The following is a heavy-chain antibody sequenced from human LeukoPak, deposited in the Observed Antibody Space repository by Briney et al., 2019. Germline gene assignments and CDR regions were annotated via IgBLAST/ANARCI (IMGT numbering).Heavy chain of an antibody. J-gene: IGHJ4*02. CDR2: ISSSPNYI. V-gene: IGHV3-21*04. CDR1: ELTFSSYS. Sequence: PGGSLRLSCAASELTFSSYSMNWVRQAPGKGLEWVSSISSSPNYIYYADSVKGRFTISRDNAKNSLYLQMDSLRADDTAVYYCADFGSGSHCFDYWGQGTLVTVSS. CDR3: ADFGSGSHCFDY. D-gene: IGHD3-10*01.